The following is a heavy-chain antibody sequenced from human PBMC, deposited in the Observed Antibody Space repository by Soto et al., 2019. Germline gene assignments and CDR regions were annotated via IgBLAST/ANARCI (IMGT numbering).Heavy chain of an antibody. Sequence: QVQLVESGGGVVQPGRSLRLSCAASGFTFSSYAMHWVRQAPGKGLEWVAVISYDGSNKYYADSVKGRFTISRDNSKNPLFLQMNSPRAEDPAVYYWARSRWPQAGRLDYWGQGTLVTVSS. D-gene: IGHD6-6*01. J-gene: IGHJ4*02. CDR2: ISYDGSNK. V-gene: IGHV3-30-3*01. CDR1: GFTFSSYA. CDR3: ARSRWPQAGRLDY.